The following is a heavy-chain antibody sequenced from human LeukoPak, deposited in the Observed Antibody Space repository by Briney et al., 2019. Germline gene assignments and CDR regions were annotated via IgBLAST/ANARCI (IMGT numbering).Heavy chain of an antibody. CDR2: IKEDGSEK. J-gene: IGHJ4*02. CDR1: GFTFSSYW. Sequence: GGSLRLSCVASGFTFSSYWMSWVRQAPGKGLEWVANIKEDGSEKNYVDSVKGRFTISRDNAKKSLYLQMNSLRAEDTAVYYCARLSAQPGGAEDSWGQGTLVTVSS. V-gene: IGHV3-7*03. CDR3: ARLSAQPGGAEDS. D-gene: IGHD2-21*01.